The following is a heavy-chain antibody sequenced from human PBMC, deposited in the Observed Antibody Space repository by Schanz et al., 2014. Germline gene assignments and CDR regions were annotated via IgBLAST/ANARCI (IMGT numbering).Heavy chain of an antibody. J-gene: IGHJ4*02. CDR2: IISILGIP. V-gene: IGHV1-69*02. D-gene: IGHD5-12*01. Sequence: QVQLVQSGAEVKKPGSSVKVSCKASGGTFSSYTISWVRQAPGQGLEWMGRIISILGIPNYAQKFQGRLTITADKSTSTAYMELSRLKSDDTAVYYCARAFGGYDPAGALDYWGQGTLVTVSS. CDR3: ARAFGGYDPAGALDY. CDR1: GGTFSSYT.